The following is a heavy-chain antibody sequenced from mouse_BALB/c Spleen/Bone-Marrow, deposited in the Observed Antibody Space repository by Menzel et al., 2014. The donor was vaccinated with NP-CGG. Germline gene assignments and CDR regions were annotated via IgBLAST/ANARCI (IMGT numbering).Heavy chain of an antibody. V-gene: IGHV5-12-1*01. Sequence: EVQRVESGGGLVKPGGSLKLSCAASGFAFSSYDMSWVRQTPEKRLEWVAYISSGGGSTYYPDTVKGRFTISRDNAKNTLYLQMITLKSGDTAMYYCARHRYCFDYWGQGTTLTVSS. CDR2: ISSGGGST. J-gene: IGHJ2*01. CDR1: GFAFSSYD. CDR3: ARHRYCFDY.